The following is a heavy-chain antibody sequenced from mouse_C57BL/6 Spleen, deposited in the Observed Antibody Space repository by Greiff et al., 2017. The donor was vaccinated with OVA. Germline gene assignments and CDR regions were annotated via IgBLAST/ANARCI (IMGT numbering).Heavy chain of an antibody. V-gene: IGHV1-59*01. CDR2: IDPSDSYT. CDR1: GYTFTSYW. Sequence: QVQLQQPGAELVRPGTSVKLSCKASGYTFTSYWMHWVKQRPGQGLEWIGVIDPSDSYTNYNQKFKGKATLTVDTSSSTAYMQLSSLTSEDSAVYYCARGGELQDYAMDYWGQGTSVTVSS. J-gene: IGHJ4*01. CDR3: ARGGELQDYAMDY. D-gene: IGHD1-1*01.